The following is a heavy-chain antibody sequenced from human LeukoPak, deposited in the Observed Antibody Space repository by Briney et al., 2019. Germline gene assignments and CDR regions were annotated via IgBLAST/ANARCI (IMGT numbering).Heavy chain of an antibody. J-gene: IGHJ4*02. D-gene: IGHD2-21*02. V-gene: IGHV1-2*06. CDR3: ARDSAYCGGDCPDY. Sequence: ASVKVSCKASGGTFSSYAISWVRQAPGQGLEWMGRINPNSGGTNYAQKFQGRVTMTRDTSISTAYMELTSLRSDDTAVYYCARDSAYCGGDCPDYWGQGTLVTVSS. CDR2: INPNSGGT. CDR1: GGTFSSYA.